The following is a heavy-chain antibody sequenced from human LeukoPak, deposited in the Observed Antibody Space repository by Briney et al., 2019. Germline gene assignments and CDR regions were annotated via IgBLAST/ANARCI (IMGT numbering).Heavy chain of an antibody. D-gene: IGHD2-15*01. CDR3: AKGYCSGGSCYPGGFDY. CDR1: GFTFSSYA. J-gene: IGHJ4*02. CDR2: ISGSGGST. Sequence: PGGSLRLSCAASGFTFSSYAMSWVRQAPGKGLEWVSAISGSGGSTYYADSVKGRFTISRDNSKNTPYLQMNSLRAEDTAVYYCAKGYCSGGSCYPGGFDYWGQGTLVTVSS. V-gene: IGHV3-23*01.